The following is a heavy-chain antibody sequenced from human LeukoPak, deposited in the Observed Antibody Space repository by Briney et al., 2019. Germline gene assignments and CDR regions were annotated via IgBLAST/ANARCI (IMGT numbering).Heavy chain of an antibody. CDR1: GGSISSYY. CDR3: ARVSSQVSYLSFDI. CDR2: IYYSGST. V-gene: IGHV4-59*01. J-gene: IGHJ3*02. D-gene: IGHD2-8*01. Sequence: SETLSLTCTVSGGSISSYYWSWIRQPPGKGLEWIGYIYYSGSTNYNPSLKSRVTISVDTSKNQFSLKLSSVTAADTAVYYCARVSSQVSYLSFDIWGQGTMVTVSS.